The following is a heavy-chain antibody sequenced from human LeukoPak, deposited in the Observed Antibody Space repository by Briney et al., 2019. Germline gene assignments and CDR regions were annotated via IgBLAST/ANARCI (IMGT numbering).Heavy chain of an antibody. J-gene: IGHJ4*02. CDR1: GFTFSSYW. CDR2: INSDGSST. V-gene: IGHV3-74*01. D-gene: IGHD5-18*01. CDR3: AREGYSYGYDYNDY. Sequence: GGSLRLSCAASGFTFSSYWMHWVRQAPGKGLVWVSRINSDGSSTSYADSVKGRFTISRDNAKNSLYLQMNSLRAEDTAVYYCAREGYSYGYDYNDYWGQGTLVTVSS.